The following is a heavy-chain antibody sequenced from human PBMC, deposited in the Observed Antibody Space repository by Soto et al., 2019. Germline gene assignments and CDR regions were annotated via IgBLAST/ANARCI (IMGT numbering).Heavy chain of an antibody. CDR1: GGSMRSYY. J-gene: IGHJ4*02. CDR2: IHDSGIT. V-gene: IGHV4-59*01. D-gene: IGHD2-2*01. CDR3: AREYAFSSDY. Sequence: QLQLQESGPGLVKPSETLSLTCSVSGGSMRSYYWSWIRQPPGKGLEWIGYIHDSGITDYNPSLKRRATISIDTFRNQISLNLHSVTAADTAVYYCAREYAFSSDYWGQGTVVTVSS.